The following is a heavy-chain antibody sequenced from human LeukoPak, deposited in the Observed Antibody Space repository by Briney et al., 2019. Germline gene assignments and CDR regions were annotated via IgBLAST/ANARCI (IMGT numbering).Heavy chain of an antibody. CDR1: GGSISSGSYS. Sequence: KPSQTLSLTCTVPGGSISSGSYSWSWIRQPAGKGLEWIGRIYTSGSTNYNPSLKSRVTISVDTSKNQFSLKLSSVTAADTAVYYCARGGYSNFEFFVYYFDYWGQGALVTVSS. V-gene: IGHV4-61*02. CDR3: ARGGYSNFEFFVYYFDY. D-gene: IGHD4-11*01. CDR2: IYTSGST. J-gene: IGHJ4*02.